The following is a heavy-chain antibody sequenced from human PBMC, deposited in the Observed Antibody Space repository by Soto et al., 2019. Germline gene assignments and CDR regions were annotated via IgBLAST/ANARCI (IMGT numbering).Heavy chain of an antibody. CDR1: GDSISSGNYY. V-gene: IGHV4-31*03. J-gene: IGHJ6*02. CDR2: IYYSGTT. CDR3: ARNIVWVGSALWYYGMDV. D-gene: IGHD1-26*01. Sequence: QVQLQESGPGLVKPSQTLSLTCTVSGDSISSGNYYWSWIRQHPGKGLEWIGYIYYSGTTNYNPSLKSRVTMSIDMSKKQCSLNLRSVTAADTAVYYCARNIVWVGSALWYYGMDVWGQGTTVTVSS.